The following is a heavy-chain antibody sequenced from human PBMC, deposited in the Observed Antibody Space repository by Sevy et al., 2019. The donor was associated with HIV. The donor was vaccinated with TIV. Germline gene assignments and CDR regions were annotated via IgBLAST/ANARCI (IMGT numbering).Heavy chain of an antibody. D-gene: IGHD3-10*01. CDR2: ISSSSSYI. Sequence: GGSLRLSCAASGFTFSSYSMNWVRQAPGKGLEWVSSISSSSSYIYYADSVKGRFTISRDNAKNSVYLQMNSLRAEDTAVYYCARGSMVQGVITNNWFDPWGQGTLVTVSS. CDR1: GFTFSSYS. V-gene: IGHV3-21*01. J-gene: IGHJ5*02. CDR3: ARGSMVQGVITNNWFDP.